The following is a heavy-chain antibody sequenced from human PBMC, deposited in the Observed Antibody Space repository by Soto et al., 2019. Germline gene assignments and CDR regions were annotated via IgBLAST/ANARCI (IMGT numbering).Heavy chain of an antibody. Sequence: PSETLSLTCAVSGYSISSSNWWGWIRQPQGKGLEWIGYIYYSVSTYYNPSLKSRVTMSVDTSKTQFSLKLSSVTAVDTAVYYCARINSMEYQLLLDYWGQGTLVTVSS. D-gene: IGHD2-2*01. CDR2: IYYSVST. V-gene: IGHV4-28*01. CDR3: ARINSMEYQLLLDY. CDR1: GYSISSSNW. J-gene: IGHJ4*02.